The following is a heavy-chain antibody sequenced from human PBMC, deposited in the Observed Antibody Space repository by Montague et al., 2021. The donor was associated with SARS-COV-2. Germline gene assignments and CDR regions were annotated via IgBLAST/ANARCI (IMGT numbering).Heavy chain of an antibody. V-gene: IGHV3-23*03. J-gene: IGHJ4*02. CDR3: AKGTAVPGTGGYYFDS. D-gene: IGHD6-19*01. CDR2: IYSGGSST. Sequence: SLRLSCAASGFTFSSYSMSWVRQAPRKGLEWVPVIYSGGSSTLYANSVQGRFSISRDNSKNTVDLQMNSLRGEDTAIYYCAKGTAVPGTGGYYFDSWGQGTLVTVSS. CDR1: GFTFSSYS.